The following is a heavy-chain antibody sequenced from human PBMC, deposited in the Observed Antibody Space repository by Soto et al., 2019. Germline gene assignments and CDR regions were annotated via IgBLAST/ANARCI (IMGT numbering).Heavy chain of an antibody. D-gene: IGHD2-2*03. CDR3: ARGGYCSSTSCSLFDC. Sequence: GGSLRLSCAASGFTFSTYWMSWVRQAPGKGLEWVANIRQDGSQKYYVDSVKGRFTISRDNAKNSLYLQMNSLRADDTAVYYCARGGYCSSTSCSLFDCWGQGTLVTVSS. CDR2: IRQDGSQK. J-gene: IGHJ4*02. V-gene: IGHV3-7*01. CDR1: GFTFSTYW.